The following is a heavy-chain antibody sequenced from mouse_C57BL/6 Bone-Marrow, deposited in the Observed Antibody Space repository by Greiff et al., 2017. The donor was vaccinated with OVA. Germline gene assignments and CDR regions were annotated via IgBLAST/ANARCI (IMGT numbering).Heavy chain of an antibody. Sequence: VQLQQSGPELVKPGASVKISCKASGYTFTDYYMNWVKQSHGKSLEWIGDINPNNGGTSYNQKFKGKATLTVDKSSSTAYMELRSLTSEDSAVYYCARYGRSGGYWGQGTTLTVSS. CDR3: ARYGRSGGY. J-gene: IGHJ2*01. CDR2: INPNNGGT. V-gene: IGHV1-26*01. D-gene: IGHD1-1*01. CDR1: GYTFTDYY.